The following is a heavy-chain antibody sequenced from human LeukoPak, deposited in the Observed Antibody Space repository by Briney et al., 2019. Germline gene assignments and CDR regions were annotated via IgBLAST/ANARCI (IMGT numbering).Heavy chain of an antibody. V-gene: IGHV3-30*04. Sequence: GRSLRHSCAASGFTFSSYAMHWVRQAPGKGLEWVAVISYAGSNKYYADSVKGRFTISRDNSKNTLYLQMNSLRAEDTAVYYCAREAVAGNFDYWGQGTLVTVSS. J-gene: IGHJ4*02. D-gene: IGHD6-19*01. CDR2: ISYAGSNK. CDR1: GFTFSSYA. CDR3: AREAVAGNFDY.